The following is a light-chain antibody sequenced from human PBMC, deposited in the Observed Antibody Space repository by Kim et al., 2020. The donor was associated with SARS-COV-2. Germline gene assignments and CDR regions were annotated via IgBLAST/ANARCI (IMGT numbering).Light chain of an antibody. CDR2: RNG. CDR3: AAWDDSLSVVL. CDR1: TSNIGSNY. Sequence: GQTVSISCSGGTSNIGSNYVYWYQHLPGTAPKLLIYRNGQRASGVPDRFSGSKSGTSASLAISGLRSEEEADYFCAAWDDSLSVVLFGGGTQLTVL. J-gene: IGLJ3*02. V-gene: IGLV1-47*01.